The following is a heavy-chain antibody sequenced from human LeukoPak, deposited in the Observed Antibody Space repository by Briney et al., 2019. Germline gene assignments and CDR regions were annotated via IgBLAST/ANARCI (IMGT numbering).Heavy chain of an antibody. CDR1: GDSVSNGNYY. Sequence: ASETLSLTCTVSGDSVSNGNYYWSWLRQPPGKALEWIGHIYYTGKTYYNPSLEGRVTILVDTSRNHFSVKLSSVTAADTAVYYCARSQNYYGSGDYWSQGTLVTVSS. CDR2: IYYTGKT. V-gene: IGHV4-61*03. D-gene: IGHD3-10*01. CDR3: ARSQNYYGSGDY. J-gene: IGHJ4*02.